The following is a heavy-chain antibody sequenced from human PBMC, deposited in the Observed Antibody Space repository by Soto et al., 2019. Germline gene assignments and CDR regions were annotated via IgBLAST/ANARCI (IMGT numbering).Heavy chain of an antibody. CDR1: GYTFTGYY. CDR2: INPNSGGT. Sequence: ASVKVSCKASGYTFTGYYMHWVRQAPGQGLEWMGWINPNSGGTNYAQKFQGRVTMTRDTSISTXXXXXXRLRSDDTAVYYCATSIAAAGTLMNWFDPWGQGTLVTVSS. D-gene: IGHD6-13*01. V-gene: IGHV1-2*02. J-gene: IGHJ5*02. CDR3: ATSIAAAGTLMNWFDP.